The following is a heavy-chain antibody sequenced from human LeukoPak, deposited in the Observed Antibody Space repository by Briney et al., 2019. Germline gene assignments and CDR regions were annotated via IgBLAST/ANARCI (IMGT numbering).Heavy chain of an antibody. Sequence: GGSLRLSCAASRFTFSTYSTHWVRQAPGKGLARVAVISYDGSNKYYADSVKGRFTISRDKSKNTLYLQMNSLRGEDTAVYYCARDRRLVWFGEPYGMDVWGQGTTVTVSS. D-gene: IGHD3-10*01. CDR3: ARDRRLVWFGEPYGMDV. CDR2: ISYDGSNK. V-gene: IGHV3-30*03. CDR1: RFTFSTYS. J-gene: IGHJ6*02.